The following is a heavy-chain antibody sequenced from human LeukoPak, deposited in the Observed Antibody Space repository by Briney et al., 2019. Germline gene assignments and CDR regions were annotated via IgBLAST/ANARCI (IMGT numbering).Heavy chain of an antibody. CDR1: GFDFSSNW. Sequence: QPGGSLRLSCAASGFDFSSNWMHWVRHAPGKGLVWVSRIASDGSSTTYADSVKGRFSISRDNAKNTLYLQMNSLRVEDTAVYYCARGRPHGNDYWGQGTLVTVSS. V-gene: IGHV3-74*01. J-gene: IGHJ4*02. CDR2: IASDGSST. D-gene: IGHD4-23*01. CDR3: ARGRPHGNDY.